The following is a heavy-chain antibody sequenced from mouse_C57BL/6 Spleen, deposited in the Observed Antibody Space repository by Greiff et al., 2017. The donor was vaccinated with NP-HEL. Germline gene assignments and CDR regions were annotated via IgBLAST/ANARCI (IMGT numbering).Heavy chain of an antibody. D-gene: IGHD1-1*01. J-gene: IGHJ3*01. CDR3: ARPPHYGSRAPFFAY. V-gene: IGHV1-82*01. CDR2: IYPGDGDP. CDR1: GYAFSSSW. Sequence: QVQLQQSGPELVKPGASVKISCKASGYAFSSSWMTWVKQRPGKGLEWIGRIYPGDGDPNYNGKFKGKATLTADKSSSTAYMQLSSLTSEDSAVYFCARPPHYGSRAPFFAYWGQGTLVTVSA.